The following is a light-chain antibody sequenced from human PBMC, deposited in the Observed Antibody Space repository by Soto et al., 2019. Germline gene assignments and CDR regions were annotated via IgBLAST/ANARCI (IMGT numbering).Light chain of an antibody. CDR3: LQHNSYPSIT. V-gene: IGKV1D-17*01. CDR1: QGISNY. CDR2: AAS. Sequence: NIQMTQSQSAMSASVGDGVTITCWARQGISNYLAWSQQKPGKVPKHLIYAASSLQSGVPSRFSCSGSGTEFTLTLSSRQPEDFATYYCLQHNSYPSITFGQGTRLEIK. J-gene: IGKJ5*01.